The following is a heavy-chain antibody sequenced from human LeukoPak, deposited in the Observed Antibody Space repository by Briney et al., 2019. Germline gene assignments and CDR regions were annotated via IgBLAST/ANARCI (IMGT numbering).Heavy chain of an antibody. CDR1: GDSISSSSYY. CDR3: ARAPPGGWLQSDYFDY. Sequence: SETLSLTCTVSGDSISSSSYYWGWIRQPPGKGLEWIGSIYYSGSTNYNPSLKSRVTISVDTSKNQFSLKLSSVTAADTAVYYCARAPPGGWLQSDYFDYWGQGTLVTVSS. D-gene: IGHD5-24*01. CDR2: IYYSGST. J-gene: IGHJ4*02. V-gene: IGHV4-39*07.